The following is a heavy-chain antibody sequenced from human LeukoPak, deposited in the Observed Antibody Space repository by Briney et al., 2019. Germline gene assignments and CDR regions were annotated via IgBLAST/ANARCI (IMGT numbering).Heavy chain of an antibody. Sequence: GGSLRVYCAASGFTFDDYAMHWVRQAPGKGLEWVSGISWNSGSIGYADSVKGRFTISRDNAKNSLYLQMNSLRAEDTALYYCAKLASSHYCGGDCINFDYWGQGTLVTVSS. D-gene: IGHD2-21*02. CDR1: GFTFDDYA. CDR2: ISWNSGSI. V-gene: IGHV3-9*01. CDR3: AKLASSHYCGGDCINFDY. J-gene: IGHJ4*02.